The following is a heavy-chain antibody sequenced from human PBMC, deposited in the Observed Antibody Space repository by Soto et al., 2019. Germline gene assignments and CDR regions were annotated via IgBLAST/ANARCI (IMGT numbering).Heavy chain of an antibody. V-gene: IGHV1-18*01. J-gene: IGHJ4*01. CDR3: ATVGAYCVITSCHDY. Sequence: QVQLVQSGAEVKKPGASVKVSCKASGYTFTNYGISWVRQAPGQGLEWMGWISAYNGNTDYAQKFQDRVTMTTDTSMSTAYMEVGSLMSDDTSVYYCATVGAYCVITSCHDYWGHGNLVTVAA. CDR2: ISAYNGNT. D-gene: IGHD2-2*01. CDR1: GYTFTNYG.